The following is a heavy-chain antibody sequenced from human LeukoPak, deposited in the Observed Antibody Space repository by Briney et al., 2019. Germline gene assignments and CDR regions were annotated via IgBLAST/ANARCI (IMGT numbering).Heavy chain of an antibody. Sequence: PGGSLRLSCATSGLSFSSYSMNWVRQAPGKGLEWVSSIYTTSRHIYYADSVKGRFTIPRDNAKNSLYLQMNSLRAEDTAVYYCARGGSRVTTMGSIDYWGQGTLVTVSS. CDR2: IYTTSRHI. V-gene: IGHV3-21*06. J-gene: IGHJ4*02. D-gene: IGHD4-23*01. CDR1: GLSFSSYS. CDR3: ARGGSRVTTMGSIDY.